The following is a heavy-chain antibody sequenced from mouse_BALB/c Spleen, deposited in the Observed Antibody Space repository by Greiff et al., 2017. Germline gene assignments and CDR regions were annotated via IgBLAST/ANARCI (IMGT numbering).Heavy chain of an antibody. D-gene: IGHD1-1*01. CDR3: ARHGPYGSRTDYFDY. CDR1: GFTFSSYG. V-gene: IGHV5-6*01. Sequence: EVHLVESGGDLVKPGGSLKLSCAASGFTFSSYGMSWVRQTPDKRLEWVATISSGGSYTYYPDSVKGRFTISRDNAKNTLYLQMSSLKSEDTAMYYCARHGPYGSRTDYFDYWGQGTTLTVSS. CDR2: ISSGGSYT. J-gene: IGHJ2*01.